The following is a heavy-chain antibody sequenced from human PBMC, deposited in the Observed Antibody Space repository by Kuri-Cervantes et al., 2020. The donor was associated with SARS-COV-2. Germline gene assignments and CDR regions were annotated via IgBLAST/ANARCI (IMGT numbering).Heavy chain of an antibody. V-gene: IGHV2-26*01. CDR1: GGSISSSSYY. D-gene: IGHD3-10*01. CDR2: IFSNDEK. CDR3: ARLWFGESPDYFDY. J-gene: IGHJ4*02. Sequence: LRLSCTVSGGSISSSSYYWGWIRQPPGKGLEWLAHIFSNDEKSYSTSLKSRLTISKDTSKSQVVLTMTNMDPVDTATYYCARLWFGESPDYFDYWGQGTLVTVSS.